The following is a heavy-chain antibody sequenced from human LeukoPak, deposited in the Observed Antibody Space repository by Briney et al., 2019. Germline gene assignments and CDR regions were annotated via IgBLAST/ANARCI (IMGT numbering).Heavy chain of an antibody. Sequence: ASVKVSCKASGYTFTSYYMHWVRKAPAQGLEWMGIINPSGGSTSYAQKFQGRVTMTRDTSTSTVYMELSSLRSEDTAVYYCARDLLGGPFDYWGQGTPVTVSS. D-gene: IGHD1-26*01. CDR2: INPSGGST. CDR1: GYTFTSYY. CDR3: ARDLLGGPFDY. J-gene: IGHJ4*02. V-gene: IGHV1-46*01.